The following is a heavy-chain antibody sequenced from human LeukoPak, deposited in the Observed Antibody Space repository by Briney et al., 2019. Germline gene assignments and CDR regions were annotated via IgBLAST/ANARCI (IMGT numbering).Heavy chain of an antibody. V-gene: IGHV1-18*01. Sequence: ASVKVSCKASGYTFTTYGISWVRQAPGQGLEWMGWISAYNGNTNYAQKFQGRVTMTTDTSTSTAYMELSSLRSEDTAVYYCAREGYYYDSSGPGFDYWGQGTLVTVSS. CDR3: AREGYYYDSSGPGFDY. CDR2: ISAYNGNT. D-gene: IGHD3-22*01. CDR1: GYTFTTYG. J-gene: IGHJ4*02.